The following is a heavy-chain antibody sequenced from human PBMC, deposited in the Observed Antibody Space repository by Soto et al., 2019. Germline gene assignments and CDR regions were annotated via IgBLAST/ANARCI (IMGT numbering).Heavy chain of an antibody. CDR3: ARGTVVWSSWFTGIDV. V-gene: IGHV3-7*01. CDR1: AFTFSSYW. CDR2: IKQDGSEK. Sequence: GVSLRLSCAPAAFTFSSYWMSWVHPAPGKRLEWVANIKQDGSEKYYVDSGKGRFTSSRDNAKNSLHLQMNSLRAEDTAVYYCARGTVVWSSWFTGIDVWGQGTTVTVSS. J-gene: IGHJ6*02. D-gene: IGHD6-13*01.